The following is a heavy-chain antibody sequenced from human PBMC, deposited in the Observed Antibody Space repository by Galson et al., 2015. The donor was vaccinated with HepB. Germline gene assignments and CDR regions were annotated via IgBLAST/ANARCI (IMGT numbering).Heavy chain of an antibody. CDR2: IDSNADNT. D-gene: IGHD2-2*01. CDR1: GFTFSSHA. V-gene: IGHV3-64*01. CDR3: ARGPFCDRTSCLAYFDY. J-gene: IGHJ4*02. Sequence: SLRLSCAASGFTFSSHAMHWVRQASGKGPEYVSSIDSNADNTYYANSVKGRFTISRDNSKNTLYLQMGSLRADDMGVYYCARGPFCDRTSCLAYFDYWGQGTLVTVSS.